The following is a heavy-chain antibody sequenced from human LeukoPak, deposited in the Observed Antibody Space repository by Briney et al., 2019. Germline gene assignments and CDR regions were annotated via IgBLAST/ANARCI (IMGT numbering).Heavy chain of an antibody. J-gene: IGHJ4*02. CDR3: AANVDSGY. CDR2: ISSSSSTI. CDR1: GFTFSSYS. V-gene: IGHV3-48*04. Sequence: GGSLRLSCAASGFTFSSYSMNWVRQAPGKGLEWVSYISSSSSTIYYADSVKGRFTISRDNAKNSLYLQMNSLRAEDTAVYYCAANVDSGYWGQGTLVTVSS. D-gene: IGHD5-12*01.